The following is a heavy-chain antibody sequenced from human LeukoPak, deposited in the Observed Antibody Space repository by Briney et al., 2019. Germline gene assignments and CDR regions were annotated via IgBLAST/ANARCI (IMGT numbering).Heavy chain of an antibody. CDR3: ASCNDSSGYFAY. CDR2: VNTNTGNP. V-gene: IGHV7-4-1*02. CDR1: GYTFTDYA. D-gene: IGHD3-22*01. Sequence: GASVKVSCKPSGYTFTDYAINWVRQAPGQGLEYMGWVNTNTGNPTYAQGFTGRFVFSSDSSVRTAYLQITSLKADDSAIYFCASCNDSSGYFAYWGQGTLVTVSS. J-gene: IGHJ4*02.